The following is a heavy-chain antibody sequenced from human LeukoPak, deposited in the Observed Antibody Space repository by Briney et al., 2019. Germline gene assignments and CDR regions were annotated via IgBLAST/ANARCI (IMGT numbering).Heavy chain of an antibody. J-gene: IGHJ4*02. Sequence: SETLSLTCTASGGSISSYYWSWIRQPPGKGLEWIGYIYYSGSTNYNPSLKSRVTISVDTSENQFSLKLSSVTAADTAVYYCARVETRDGYNYGYFDYWGQGTLVTVSS. D-gene: IGHD5-24*01. CDR2: IYYSGST. V-gene: IGHV4-59*01. CDR1: GGSISSYY. CDR3: ARVETRDGYNYGYFDY.